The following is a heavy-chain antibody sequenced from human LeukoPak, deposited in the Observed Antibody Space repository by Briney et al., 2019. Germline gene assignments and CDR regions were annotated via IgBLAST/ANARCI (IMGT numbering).Heavy chain of an antibody. V-gene: IGHV1-46*01. CDR1: GYTFTGYY. J-gene: IGHJ5*02. Sequence: SSVKVSCKASGYTFTGYYMHWVRQAPGQGLEYMGIIRPSGGSTDYAQKFQGRVSMTRDTSTSTVYMELSSLGSEDTAVYFCAREPPDNYWFDPWGQGTLVTVSS. CDR3: AREPPDNYWFDP. CDR2: IRPSGGST. D-gene: IGHD1-14*01.